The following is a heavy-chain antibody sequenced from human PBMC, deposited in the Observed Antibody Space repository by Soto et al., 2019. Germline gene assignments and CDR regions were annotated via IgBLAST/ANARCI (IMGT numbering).Heavy chain of an antibody. CDR1: GFTVSSNY. CDR3: ARDLVRGYSYGPDY. CDR2: IYSGGST. J-gene: IGHJ4*02. D-gene: IGHD5-18*01. V-gene: IGHV3-53*01. Sequence: GSLRLSCAASGFTVSSNYMSWVRQAPGKGLEWVSVIYSGGSTYYTDSVKGRFTISRENSKNTLYLQMNSLSAEDTAVYYCARDLVRGYSYGPDYWGQGTLVTVSS.